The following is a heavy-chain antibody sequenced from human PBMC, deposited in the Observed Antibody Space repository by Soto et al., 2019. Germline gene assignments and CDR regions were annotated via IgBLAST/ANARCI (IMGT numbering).Heavy chain of an antibody. J-gene: IGHJ6*03. CDR2: INWNGGST. CDR3: ARVTRGRHRDYYYYYYMDV. Sequence: GGSLRLSCAASGFTFDDYGMSWVRQAPGKGLEWVSGINWNGGSTGYADSVKGRFTISRDNAKNSLYLQMNSLRAEDTALYHCARVTRGRHRDYYYYYYMDVWGKGTTVTVSS. CDR1: GFTFDDYG. V-gene: IGHV3-20*01.